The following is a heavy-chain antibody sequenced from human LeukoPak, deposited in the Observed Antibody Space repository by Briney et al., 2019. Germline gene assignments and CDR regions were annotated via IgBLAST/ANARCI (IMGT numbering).Heavy chain of an antibody. Sequence: SETLSLTCTVSGGSLSSSSYYWGWIRQPPGKGLEWIGTIFYSGSTYYNPSLKSRVTISVDPSKNQFSLKLSSVTAADTAVYYCAGAYCGGDCYSGRAFDIWGQGTMVTVSS. CDR3: AGAYCGGDCYSGRAFDI. D-gene: IGHD2-21*02. J-gene: IGHJ3*02. CDR2: IFYSGST. V-gene: IGHV4-39*07. CDR1: GGSLSSSSYY.